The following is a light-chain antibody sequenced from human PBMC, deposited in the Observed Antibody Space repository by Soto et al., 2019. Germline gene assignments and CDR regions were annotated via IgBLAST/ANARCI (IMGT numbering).Light chain of an antibody. CDR3: QQYGSSPPYT. CDR1: QTINNNF. CDR2: AAS. J-gene: IGKJ2*01. Sequence: EIVMTQSPGTLSLSPGERATLSCRASQTINNNFLGWYQQKPGQPPRLLIFAASRRATGIPDRFSGSGSGTDFTLNLSRVEPGDFGVYYCQQYGSSPPYTFGLGTKLDIK. V-gene: IGKV3-20*01.